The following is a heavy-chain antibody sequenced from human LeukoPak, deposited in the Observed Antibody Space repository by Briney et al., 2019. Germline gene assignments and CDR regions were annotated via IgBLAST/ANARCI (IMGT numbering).Heavy chain of an antibody. Sequence: PGGSLRLSCAASGFTFSSYSMNWVRQAPGKGLEWVSSISSSGGFIFYADSVKGRFTSSRDNAKNSLYLQMNSLRAEDTAVYYCASPVSSSSWYYFDSWGQGTLVTVSS. V-gene: IGHV3-21*01. D-gene: IGHD6-13*01. CDR3: ASPVSSSSWYYFDS. J-gene: IGHJ4*02. CDR1: GFTFSSYS. CDR2: ISSSGGFI.